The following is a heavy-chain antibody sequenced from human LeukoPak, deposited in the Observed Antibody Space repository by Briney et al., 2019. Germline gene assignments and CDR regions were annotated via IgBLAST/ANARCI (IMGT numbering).Heavy chain of an antibody. D-gene: IGHD1-7*01. CDR3: ARERLELRGWFDP. Sequence: SETLSLTCTVSGGSISSYYWSWLRQPPGKGLEWIGYIYYSGSTNYNPSLKSRVTISVDTSKNQFSLKLSSVTAADTAVYYCARERLELRGWFDPWGQGTLVTVSS. CDR2: IYYSGST. CDR1: GGSISSYY. V-gene: IGHV4-59*01. J-gene: IGHJ5*02.